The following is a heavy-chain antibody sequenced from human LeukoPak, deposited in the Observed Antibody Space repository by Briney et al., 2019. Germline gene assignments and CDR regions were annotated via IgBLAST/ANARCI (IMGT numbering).Heavy chain of an antibody. D-gene: IGHD2-2*02. CDR3: ARGVGGYCSSVTCYNGWFDP. J-gene: IGHJ5*02. CDR2: IRSKTYGGTT. Sequence: GGSLRLSCTASGFTFGDYTMSWFRQAPGKGLEWVGFIRSKTYGGTTEYAASVKGRFTISRDNSKNTVYLQMNSLRAEVTAVYYCARGVGGYCSSVTCYNGWFDPWGQGTLVTVSS. V-gene: IGHV3-49*03. CDR1: GFTFGDYT.